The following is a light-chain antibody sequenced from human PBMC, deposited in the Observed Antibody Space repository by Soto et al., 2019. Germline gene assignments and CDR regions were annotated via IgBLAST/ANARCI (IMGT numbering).Light chain of an antibody. CDR1: RTDGDGNDY. CDR3: TSYTASSPFYV. V-gene: IGLV2-14*03. J-gene: IGLJ1*01. Sequence: QSVLTQPASVSGSPGQSIAISCIGVRTDGDGNDYVSWYQQHPGQAPQLIIYDVYNRPSGVSDRFSGSKSGNTASLIISGLQAEDEADYFCTSYTASSPFYVFGAGTKVTVL. CDR2: DVY.